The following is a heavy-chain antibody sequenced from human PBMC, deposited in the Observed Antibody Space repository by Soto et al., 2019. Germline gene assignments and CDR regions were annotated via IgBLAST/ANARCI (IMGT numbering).Heavy chain of an antibody. CDR3: ARVLRRGWYFTGRSFDY. CDR2: INHSGST. V-gene: IGHV4-34*01. D-gene: IGHD6-19*01. J-gene: IGHJ4*02. CDR1: GGSFSGYY. Sequence: SETLSLTCAVYGGSFSGYYWSWIRQPPGKGLEWIGEINHSGSTNYNPSLKSRVTISVDTSKNQFSLKLSSVTAADTAVYYCARVLRRGWYFTGRSFDYWGQGTLVTVSS.